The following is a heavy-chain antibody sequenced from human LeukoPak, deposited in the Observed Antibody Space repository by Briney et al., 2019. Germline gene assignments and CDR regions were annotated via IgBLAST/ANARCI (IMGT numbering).Heavy chain of an antibody. Sequence: SETLSLTCAVSGGSISSGGYSWSWIRQPPGEGLEWIGYIYHSGSTYYSPSLKGRVTISVDRSKYQFSLKLSSVTAADTAVYYCASNYGLVWGQGTMVTVSS. CDR1: GGSISSGGYS. D-gene: IGHD3-10*01. J-gene: IGHJ3*01. CDR3: ASNYGLV. V-gene: IGHV4-30-2*01. CDR2: IYHSGST.